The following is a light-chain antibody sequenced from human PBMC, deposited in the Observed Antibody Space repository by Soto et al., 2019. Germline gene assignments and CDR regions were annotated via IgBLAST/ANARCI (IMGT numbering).Light chain of an antibody. CDR1: SSDVGFYNL. CDR2: AGT. Sequence: QSALTQPASVSGSPGQSITISCTGTSSDVGFYNLVSWYHQYPGKAPKLILYAGTKRPSGLSTRFSGSMSGSTASLTISGLQAEDAGNYYCCSYATSDTLLFGGGTKLTVL. CDR3: CSYATSDTLL. J-gene: IGLJ2*01. V-gene: IGLV2-23*01.